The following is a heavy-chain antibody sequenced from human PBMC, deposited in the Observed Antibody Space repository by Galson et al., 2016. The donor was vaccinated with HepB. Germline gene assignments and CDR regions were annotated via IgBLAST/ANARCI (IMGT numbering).Heavy chain of an antibody. D-gene: IGHD6-19*01. CDR2: IDWDGDE. CDR3: ARSRAVAGTDYYYYVVDV. J-gene: IGHJ6*02. Sequence: PALVKPTQTLTVTCTFSGFSLSTSEMCVSWIRQPPGKALEWLALIDWDGDEYYSTSLETRLTISKDTSKNQVVLTMTNMDPVDTATYYCARSRAVAGTDYYYYVVDVGGQGTPVTVSS. V-gene: IGHV2-70*01. CDR1: GFSLSTSEMC.